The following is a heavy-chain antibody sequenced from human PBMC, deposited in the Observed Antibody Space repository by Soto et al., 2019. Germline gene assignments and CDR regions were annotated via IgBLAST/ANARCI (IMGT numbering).Heavy chain of an antibody. Sequence: PGGSLRLSCAASGFTFSSYGMRWVRQATGKGLEWVAVIWYDGSNKYYADSVKGRFAISRDNSKNTLYLQMNSLRAEDTAVYYCVYGSGSTFYYYYGMDVWGQGTTVTVSS. D-gene: IGHD3-10*01. CDR2: IWYDGSNK. V-gene: IGHV3-33*01. J-gene: IGHJ6*02. CDR1: GFTFSSYG. CDR3: VYGSGSTFYYYYGMDV.